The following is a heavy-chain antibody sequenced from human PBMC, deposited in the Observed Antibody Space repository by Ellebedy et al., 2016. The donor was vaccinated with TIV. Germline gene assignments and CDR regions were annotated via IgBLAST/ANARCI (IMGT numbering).Heavy chain of an antibody. D-gene: IGHD3-10*01. Sequence: MPSETLSLTCTVSGDSISSGYIWSWIRQFPGKDLAWIGYNYYNGHTNYNPSLKSRVTISVDTSKNQFSLNLSSVTAADTAVYYCARERGRRVDYWGQGILVTVSS. CDR1: GDSISSGYI. J-gene: IGHJ4*02. V-gene: IGHV4-31*03. CDR2: NYYNGHT. CDR3: ARERGRRVDY.